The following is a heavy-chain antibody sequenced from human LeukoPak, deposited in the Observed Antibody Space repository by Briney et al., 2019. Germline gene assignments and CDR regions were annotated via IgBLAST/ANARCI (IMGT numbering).Heavy chain of an antibody. Sequence: GGSLRLSCAASGFTVSSTYMSWVRQAPGKGLEWVSAISGSGGSTYYADSVKGRFTISRDNSKNTLYLQMNSLRAEDTAVYYCAKDRAIVVVPAALGFDYWGQGTLVTVSS. CDR1: GFTVSSTY. D-gene: IGHD2-2*01. CDR3: AKDRAIVVVPAALGFDY. CDR2: ISGSGGST. J-gene: IGHJ4*02. V-gene: IGHV3-23*01.